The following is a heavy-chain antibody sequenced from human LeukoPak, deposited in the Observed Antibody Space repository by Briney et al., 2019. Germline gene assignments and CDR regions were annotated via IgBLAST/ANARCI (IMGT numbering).Heavy chain of an antibody. D-gene: IGHD1-1*01. CDR1: GFAFSIYG. V-gene: IGHV3-23*01. Sequence: PGGPLRLSCAASGFAFSIYGLSWVRQAPGEGLEWVSGIGDSGPSTYYADSVKGRFTISRDNSKNTVYLQMNSLRADDTAVYYCAKNSMAQLARPVEFDYWGQGTLVTVSS. CDR3: AKNSMAQLARPVEFDY. J-gene: IGHJ4*02. CDR2: IGDSGPST.